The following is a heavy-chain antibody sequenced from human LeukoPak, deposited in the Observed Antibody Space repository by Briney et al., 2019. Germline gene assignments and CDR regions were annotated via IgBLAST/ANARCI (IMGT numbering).Heavy chain of an antibody. V-gene: IGHV4-39*01. Sequence: KTSETLSLTCTVSGGSISSRTSYWGWNRQPPGKGLDWLGVIYYSGNTYDNSSLNSRVTISVDTSRGQFSLRLSSVTAADTAVYYCARHSNRLGSSSGWYNNWGQGTLVTVSS. CDR2: IYYSGNT. D-gene: IGHD6-19*01. J-gene: IGHJ4*02. CDR1: GGSISSRTSY. CDR3: ARHSNRLGSSSGWYNN.